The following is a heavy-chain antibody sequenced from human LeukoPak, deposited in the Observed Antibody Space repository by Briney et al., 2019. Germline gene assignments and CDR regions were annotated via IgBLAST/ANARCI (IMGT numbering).Heavy chain of an antibody. CDR1: GFTFSSYA. D-gene: IGHD3-16*01. CDR3: ARASYAYGNTWFDP. V-gene: IGHV3-64*01. CDR2: ISSNGGST. Sequence: PGRSLRLSCAASGFTFSSYAMHWVRQAPGKGLEYVSAISSNGGSTYYANSVKGRFTISRDNSKNTVYLQMGSLRAEDMALYYCARASYAYGNTWFDPWGQGTLVTVSS. J-gene: IGHJ5*02.